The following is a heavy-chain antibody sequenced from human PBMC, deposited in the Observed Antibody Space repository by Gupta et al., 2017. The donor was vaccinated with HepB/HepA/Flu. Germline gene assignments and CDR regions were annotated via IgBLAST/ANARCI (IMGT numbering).Heavy chain of an antibody. Sequence: QVPLVESGGGVVQPGRSLRLSCAASGFTFSRYGMHWVRQDPGKGLEWVAVIWYDGSNKYEADSVKGRFTISRDNSKNTLYLQMNSLRAEDTAVYYCARGSGVVVPADIAEYFQHWGQGNRVTVAS. D-gene: IGHD2-2*01. V-gene: IGHV3-33*01. CDR1: GFTFSRYG. J-gene: IGHJ1*01. CDR2: IWYDGSNK. CDR3: ARGSGVVVPADIAEYFQH.